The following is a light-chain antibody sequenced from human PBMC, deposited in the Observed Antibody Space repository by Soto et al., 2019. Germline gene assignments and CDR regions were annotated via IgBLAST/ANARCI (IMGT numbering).Light chain of an antibody. Sequence: DIQMTQSPSSLSASVGDRVTITCRASQSISSFLAWYQQKPGKAPRLLIYAASTLQSGVPSRFSGSGSGTEFTLTISSLQPEDFATYYCQQVKSYPWTFGQGTKVDIK. J-gene: IGKJ1*01. CDR2: AAS. V-gene: IGKV1-9*01. CDR1: QSISSF. CDR3: QQVKSYPWT.